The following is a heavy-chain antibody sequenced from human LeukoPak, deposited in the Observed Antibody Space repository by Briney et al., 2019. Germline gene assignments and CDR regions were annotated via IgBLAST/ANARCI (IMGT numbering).Heavy chain of an antibody. Sequence: GGSLRLSCAASGFTLSSYEMNWVRQAPGKGLEWISYISDSGSTTHYADSVKGRFSISRDNAKNSLYLQMNSLRAEDTAVYYCARIGYSNWGDTLDIWGQGTMVTASS. D-gene: IGHD6-13*01. CDR1: GFTLSSYE. CDR3: ARIGYSNWGDTLDI. CDR2: ISDSGSTT. V-gene: IGHV3-48*03. J-gene: IGHJ3*02.